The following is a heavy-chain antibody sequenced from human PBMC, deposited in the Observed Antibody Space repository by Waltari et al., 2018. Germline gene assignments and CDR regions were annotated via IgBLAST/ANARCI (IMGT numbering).Heavy chain of an antibody. CDR2: IKYDGSIK. V-gene: IGHV3-33*05. CDR3: AREYSRICFHALDG. D-gene: IGHD6-13*01. Sequence: QVHVVESGGGVVQPGGSLRLSCAASGFPLGNYGLHWVRQAPGKGLEWVAVIKYDGSIKNYADSVKGRFTISRENSKNTLYLEMKSLRAEDTAVYYCAREYSRICFHALDGWGQGTAVTVSS. CDR1: GFPLGNYG. J-gene: IGHJ6*02.